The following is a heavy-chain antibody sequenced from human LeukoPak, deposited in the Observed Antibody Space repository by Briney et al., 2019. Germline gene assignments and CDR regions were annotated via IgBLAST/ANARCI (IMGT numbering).Heavy chain of an antibody. CDR2: MNPSNGDT. D-gene: IGHD1-14*01. CDR3: ARGLGYNLNSHNWFDP. J-gene: IGHJ5*02. Sequence: GASVKVSCKASGYTFTSYDINWVRQATGQGLEWMGWMNPSNGDTGYAQNFKGRVTMTRSTSMSTAYMELSSLQSEDTAVYYCARGLGYNLNSHNWFDPWGQGTLVTVSS. CDR1: GYTFTSYD. V-gene: IGHV1-8*01.